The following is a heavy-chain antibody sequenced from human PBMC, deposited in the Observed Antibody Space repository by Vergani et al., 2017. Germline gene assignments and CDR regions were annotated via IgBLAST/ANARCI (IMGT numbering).Heavy chain of an antibody. J-gene: IGHJ5*02. V-gene: IGHV4-59*01. Sequence: QVQLQESGPGLVKPSETLSLTCTVSGGSISSYYWSWIRQPPGKGLEWIGDIYYSESTNYNPSLKSRVTISVNTSKNQFSLKLSSVTAADTAVYYCARGVVTIFGVATGWFDPWGQGTLVTVSS. D-gene: IGHD3-3*01. CDR1: GGSISSYY. CDR2: IYYSEST. CDR3: ARGVVTIFGVATGWFDP.